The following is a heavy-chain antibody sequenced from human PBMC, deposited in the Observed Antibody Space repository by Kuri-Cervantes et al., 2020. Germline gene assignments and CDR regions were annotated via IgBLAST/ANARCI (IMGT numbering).Heavy chain of an antibody. CDR1: GFTFSSYG. Sequence: GGSLRLSCAASGFTFSSYGMHWVRQAPGKGLEWASGILNSGDNTYYADSVKGRFTISRDNSKNTLYLQMNSLRAEDTAVYYCAKTPPVRSYYYYMDAWGKGTTVTVSS. J-gene: IGHJ6*03. V-gene: IGHV3-23*01. CDR2: ILNSGDNT. CDR3: AKTPPVRSYYYYMDA.